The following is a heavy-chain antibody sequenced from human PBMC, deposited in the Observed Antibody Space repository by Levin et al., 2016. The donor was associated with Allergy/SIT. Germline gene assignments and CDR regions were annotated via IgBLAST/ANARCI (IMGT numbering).Heavy chain of an antibody. J-gene: IGHJ4*02. D-gene: IGHD3-22*01. CDR3: ARDLYYDSSGLVY. CDR2: ISSSSSYI. Sequence: WIRQPPGKGLEWVSSISSSSSYIYYADSVKGRFTISRDNAKNSLYLQMNSLRAEDTAVYYCARDLYYDSSGLVYWGQGTLVTVSS. V-gene: IGHV3-21*01.